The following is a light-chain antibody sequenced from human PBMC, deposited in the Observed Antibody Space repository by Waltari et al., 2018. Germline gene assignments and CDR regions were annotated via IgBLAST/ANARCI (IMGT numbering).Light chain of an antibody. CDR2: EVS. J-gene: IGLJ1*01. Sequence: QSALAQPASVSGSPGQSITISCTGTSSDVGGYNYVSWYQQHPGNAPKLLIYEVSNRPSGVSDRFSGSKSGNTASLTISGLQVEDDCDYYCSSYTNTNGPYVFGSGTKVTV. CDR3: SSYTNTNGPYV. V-gene: IGLV2-14*01. CDR1: SSDVGGYNY.